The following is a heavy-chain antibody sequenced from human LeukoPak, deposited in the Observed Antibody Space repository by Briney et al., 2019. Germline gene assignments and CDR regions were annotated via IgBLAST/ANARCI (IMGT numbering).Heavy chain of an antibody. Sequence: PGGSLRLSCAASGFTFSSYAMSWVRQAPGKGLEWVTAISGSGGSTYYADSVKGRFTISRDNSKNTPYLQMNSLRAEDTAVYYCAKILRGPLDYWGQGTLVTVSS. CDR2: ISGSGGST. V-gene: IGHV3-23*01. CDR3: AKILRGPLDY. CDR1: GFTFSSYA. J-gene: IGHJ4*02. D-gene: IGHD3-9*01.